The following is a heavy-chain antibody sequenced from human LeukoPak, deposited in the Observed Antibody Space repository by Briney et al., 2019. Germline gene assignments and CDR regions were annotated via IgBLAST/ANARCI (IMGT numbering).Heavy chain of an antibody. CDR2: MNPNSGNT. D-gene: IGHD3-9*01. CDR3: ARSNGRRVGYYDILTGYYHGWFDP. Sequence: VASVKVSCKASGYTFTGYYMHWVRQAPGQGLEWMGWMNPNSGNTGYAQKFQGRVTMTRNTSISTAYMELSSLRSEDTAVYYCARSNGRRVGYYDILTGYYHGWFDPWGQGTLVTVSS. J-gene: IGHJ5*02. CDR1: GYTFTGYY. V-gene: IGHV1-8*02.